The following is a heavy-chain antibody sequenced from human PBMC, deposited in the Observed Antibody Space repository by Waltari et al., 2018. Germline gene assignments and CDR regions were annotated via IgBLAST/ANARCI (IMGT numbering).Heavy chain of an antibody. CDR3: ARDLGDYGGNSHYYYYGMDV. J-gene: IGHJ6*02. CDR1: GGSISSYY. CDR2: IYYSGST. Sequence: QVQLQESGPGLVKPSETLSLTCTVSGGSISSYYWRWIRQPPGKGREWIGYIYYSGSTNYNPSLKSRVTISVDTSKNQFSLKLSSVTAADTAVYYCARDLGDYGGNSHYYYYGMDVWGQGTTVTVSS. D-gene: IGHD4-17*01. V-gene: IGHV4-59*01.